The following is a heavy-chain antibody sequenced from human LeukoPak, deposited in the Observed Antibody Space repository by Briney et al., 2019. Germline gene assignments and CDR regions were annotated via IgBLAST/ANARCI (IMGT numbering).Heavy chain of an antibody. CDR1: GYTLTELS. Sequence: ASVKVSCKVSGYTLTELSMHWVRQAPGKGLEWMGGFDPEDGETIYAQKFQGRVTMTEDTSTDTAYMGLSSLRSEDTAVYYCATAFKCTSTSCSDYWGQGTLVTVSS. J-gene: IGHJ4*02. CDR3: ATAFKCTSTSCSDY. V-gene: IGHV1-24*01. CDR2: FDPEDGET. D-gene: IGHD2-2*01.